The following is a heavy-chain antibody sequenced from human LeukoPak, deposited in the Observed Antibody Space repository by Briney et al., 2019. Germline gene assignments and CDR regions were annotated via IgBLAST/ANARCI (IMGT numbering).Heavy chain of an antibody. CDR2: ISNSGSYT. Sequence: GGSLRLSCAASGFSFSDNYMSWIRQAPGKGLEWVSYISNSGSYTNYPDSVKGRFTISRDNAKNTLYLQMNSLRAEDTALYYCARNGRRTTVTSDFWGQGTLVTVSS. D-gene: IGHD4-17*01. CDR1: GFSFSDNY. CDR3: ARNGRRTTVTSDF. J-gene: IGHJ4*02. V-gene: IGHV3-11*03.